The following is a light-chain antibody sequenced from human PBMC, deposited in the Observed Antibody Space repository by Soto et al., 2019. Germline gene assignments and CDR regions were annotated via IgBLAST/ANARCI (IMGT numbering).Light chain of an antibody. V-gene: IGLV2-14*01. CDR2: DVS. J-gene: IGLJ2*01. CDR1: SSDVGAYNY. CDR3: SSYTTTSTLV. Sequence: QSVLTQPASVSGSPGQSITISCTGSSSDVGAYNYVCWYQQHPGKAPKLLIYDVSRPSGVSNRFSGSKSGNTASLTISGLQAEDEADYYCSSYTTTSTLVFGGGTQLTVL.